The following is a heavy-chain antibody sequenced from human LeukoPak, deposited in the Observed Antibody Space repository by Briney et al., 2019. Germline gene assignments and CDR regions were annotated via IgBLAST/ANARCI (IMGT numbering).Heavy chain of an antibody. CDR1: GYTFTVYY. CDR2: INSKSGGT. D-gene: IGHD2-15*01. Sequence: ASVKVSCKASGYTFTVYYMHWVRQAPGQGLEWMGRINSKSGGTTYAQNFQGRVTMTRDTSISTAYMELSRLRSDDTAVYYCARSRSGGENWFDPWGQGTLVTVSS. J-gene: IGHJ5*02. CDR3: ARSRSGGENWFDP. V-gene: IGHV1-2*06.